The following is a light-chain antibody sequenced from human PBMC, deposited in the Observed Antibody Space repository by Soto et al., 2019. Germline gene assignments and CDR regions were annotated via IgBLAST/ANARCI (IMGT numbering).Light chain of an antibody. J-gene: IGLJ2*01. Sequence: SVLTQPPSVSAAPGQKVTISCSGSSSNIGNNYVSWYQQLPGTAPKLLIYENDLRPSGITDRFSGSKSGTSATLGIAGLQTGDEADYYCATWDSSLSAGVFGGGTKLTVL. V-gene: IGLV1-51*02. CDR3: ATWDSSLSAGV. CDR1: SSNIGNNY. CDR2: END.